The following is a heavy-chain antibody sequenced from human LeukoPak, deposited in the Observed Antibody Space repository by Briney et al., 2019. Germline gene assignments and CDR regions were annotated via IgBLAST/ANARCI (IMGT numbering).Heavy chain of an antibody. CDR1: GFTFSSYS. CDR2: ISSSSSYI. CDR3: ARDRAERYLDY. V-gene: IGHV3-21*01. D-gene: IGHD6-25*01. J-gene: IGHJ4*02. Sequence: GGSLRLSCAASGFTFSSYSMNWVRQAPGKGLEWVSSISSSSSYIYYADSVKGRFTISRDNSKNTLHLQMNSLRAEDTAVYYCARDRAERYLDYWGQGTLVTVSS.